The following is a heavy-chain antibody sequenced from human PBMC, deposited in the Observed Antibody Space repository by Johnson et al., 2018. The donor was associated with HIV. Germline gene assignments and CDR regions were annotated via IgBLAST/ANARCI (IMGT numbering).Heavy chain of an antibody. Sequence: QVQLVESGGGVVQPGRSLRLSCAASGFTFNTYGMHWVRQAPGKGLEWVAVISYDGSNKYYADSVKGRFTISRDNSKNTLYLQMNSLRAEDTALYYCARDLAYGDIVLVSAFDIWGQGTMVTVSS. CDR3: ARDLAYGDIVLVSAFDI. J-gene: IGHJ3*02. V-gene: IGHV3-30*03. D-gene: IGHD2-8*02. CDR2: ISYDGSNK. CDR1: GFTFNTYG.